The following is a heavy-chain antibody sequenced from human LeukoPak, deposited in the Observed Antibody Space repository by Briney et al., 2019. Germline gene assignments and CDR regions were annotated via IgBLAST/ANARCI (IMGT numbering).Heavy chain of an antibody. D-gene: IGHD2-2*01. V-gene: IGHV4-39*07. CDR3: AREDIVVVPAAFDP. CDR1: GGSISSSSYY. CDR2: IYYSGST. J-gene: IGHJ5*02. Sequence: PSETLSLTCTVSGGSISSSSYYWGWIRQPPGKGLEWIGSIYYSGSTYYNPSLKSRVTISVDTSKNQFSLKLSSVTAAGTAVYYCAREDIVVVPAAFDPWGQGTLVTVSS.